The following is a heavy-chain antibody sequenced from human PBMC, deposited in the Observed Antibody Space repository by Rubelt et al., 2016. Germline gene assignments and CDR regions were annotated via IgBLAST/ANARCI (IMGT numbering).Heavy chain of an antibody. CDR2: ISAYNGNQ. CDR1: GYTFTSYG. V-gene: IGHV1-18*01. CDR3: ARDPLPVRGVIMTPTH. Sequence: QVQLVQSGAEVKKPGASVKVSCKASGYTFTSYGISWVRQAPGQGLEWMGWISAYNGNQNYAQKLKGGGAMTTDTSTGTAYMELRSLRSDDTAVYYCARDPLPVRGVIMTPTHWGQGTLVTVSS. D-gene: IGHD3-10*01. J-gene: IGHJ4*02.